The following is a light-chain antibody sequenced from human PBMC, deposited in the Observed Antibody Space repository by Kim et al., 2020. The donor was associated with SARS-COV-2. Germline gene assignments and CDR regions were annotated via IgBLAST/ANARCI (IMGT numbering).Light chain of an antibody. V-gene: IGKV3-20*01. CDR2: GAS. CDR3: QQYGRSPLT. CDR1: QSVSSSF. Sequence: PPGERATLSCRASQSVSSSFLAWYQQKPGQAPRLLIYGASSRATGIPDRFSGSGSGTDFTLTISRLEPEDFAVYYCQQYGRSPLTFGGGTKVDIK. J-gene: IGKJ4*01.